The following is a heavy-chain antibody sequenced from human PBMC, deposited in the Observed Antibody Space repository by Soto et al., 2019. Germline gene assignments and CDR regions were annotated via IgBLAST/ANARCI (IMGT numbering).Heavy chain of an antibody. V-gene: IGHV3-23*01. CDR3: AKDGGLSKGVDYYYYYGMDV. Sequence: EVQLLESGGGLVQPGGSLRLSCAASGFTFSSYAMSWVRQAPGKGLEWVSAISGSGGSTYYADSVKGRFTISRDNSKNQLYLQMATVGAEDTAVYYCAKDGGLSKGVDYYYYYGMDVWGQGTTVTVSS. J-gene: IGHJ6*02. CDR2: ISGSGGST. D-gene: IGHD3-16*01. CDR1: GFTFSSYA.